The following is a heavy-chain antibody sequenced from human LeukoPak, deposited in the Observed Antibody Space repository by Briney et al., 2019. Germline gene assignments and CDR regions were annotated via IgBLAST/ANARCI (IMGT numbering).Heavy chain of an antibody. CDR2: IYYSGST. CDR3: ARQIASAGTAGFDF. CDR1: GGSLSSYY. Sequence: SETLSLTCTVSGGSLSSYYWSWIRQPPGKGLEWIGYIYYSGSTNYNPSLKSRVTISVDTSKNQFSLKLSSVTAADTAVYYCARQIASAGTAGFDFWGQGALVTVYS. V-gene: IGHV4-59*01. D-gene: IGHD6-13*01. J-gene: IGHJ4*02.